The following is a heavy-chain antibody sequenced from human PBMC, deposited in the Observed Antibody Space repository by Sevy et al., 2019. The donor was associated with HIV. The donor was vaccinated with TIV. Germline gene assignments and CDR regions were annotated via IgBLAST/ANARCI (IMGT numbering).Heavy chain of an antibody. CDR2: IGTAGDT. CDR1: GFTFSSYD. V-gene: IGHV3-13*01. CDR3: ARAKAAAGNFDY. Sequence: GGSVRLSCAASGFTFSSYDMHWVRQATGKGLEWVSAIGTAGDTYYPGSVKGRFTISRENAKNSLYLQMNSLRAGDTAVYYCARAKAAAGNFDYWGQGTLVTVSS. J-gene: IGHJ4*02. D-gene: IGHD6-13*01.